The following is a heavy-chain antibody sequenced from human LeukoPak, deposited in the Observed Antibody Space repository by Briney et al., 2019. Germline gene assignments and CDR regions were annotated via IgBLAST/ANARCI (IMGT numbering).Heavy chain of an antibody. Sequence: GGSLRLSCAASGFTFSSYWMSWVRQAPGKGLEWVANIKQDGSEKYYVDSVKGRFTISRDNAKNSLYLQMNSLRVEDTAVYYCTRDSGYNAFDIWGQGTMVSVSS. CDR3: TRDSGYNAFDI. CDR1: GFTFSSYW. J-gene: IGHJ3*02. V-gene: IGHV3-7*01. D-gene: IGHD5-12*01. CDR2: IKQDGSEK.